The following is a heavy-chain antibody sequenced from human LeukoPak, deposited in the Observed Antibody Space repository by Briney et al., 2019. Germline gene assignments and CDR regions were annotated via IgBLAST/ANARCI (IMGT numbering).Heavy chain of an antibody. D-gene: IGHD1-14*01. CDR3: ARIPRTPGDYMDV. CDR2: IIPIFDTT. V-gene: IGHV1-69*05. CDR1: GGTFNTYS. J-gene: IGHJ6*03. Sequence: SVKVSCKASGGTFNTYSICWVRQAPGQGLEWMGRIIPIFDTTTYAQKFQRRVTIATDESSSTAYMELSSLRSEDTDVYYCARIPRTPGDYMDVWGKGTTVTVSS.